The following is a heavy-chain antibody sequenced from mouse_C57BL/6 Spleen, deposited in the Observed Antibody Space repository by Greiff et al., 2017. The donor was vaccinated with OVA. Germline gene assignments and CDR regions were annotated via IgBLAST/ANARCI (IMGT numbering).Heavy chain of an antibody. CDR3: ARGAVVAHWYFDV. D-gene: IGHD1-1*01. Sequence: QVQLQQSGAELVKPGASVKISCKASGYAFSSYWMNWVKQRSGKGLEWIGQIYPGDGDTNYNGKFKGKATLTADKSSSTAYMQLSSLTSEDSAVYFGARGAVVAHWYFDVWGTGTTVTVSS. V-gene: IGHV1-80*01. CDR2: IYPGDGDT. J-gene: IGHJ1*03. CDR1: GYAFSSYW.